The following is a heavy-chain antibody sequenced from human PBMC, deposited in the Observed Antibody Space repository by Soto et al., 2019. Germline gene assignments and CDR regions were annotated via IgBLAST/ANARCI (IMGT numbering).Heavy chain of an antibody. CDR3: ISHSPEDMKRT. CDR2: IRNKVHSYAT. J-gene: IGHJ4*02. CDR1: GFTFSGSS. D-gene: IGHD2-15*01. V-gene: IGHV3-73*02. Sequence: EVQLVESGGTLVQPGGSLKLSCAASGFTFSGSSVHWVRQASGKGLEWVGRIRNKVHSYATAYGASGRGRFTISRDDSKNTTFLQMKRLNTEDTAVYYCISHSPEDMKRTWGQGTLVTVSS.